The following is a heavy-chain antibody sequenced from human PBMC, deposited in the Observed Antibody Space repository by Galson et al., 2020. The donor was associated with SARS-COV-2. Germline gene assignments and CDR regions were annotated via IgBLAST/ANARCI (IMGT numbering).Heavy chain of an antibody. CDR2: IHYCWSN. CDR1: GNHIKSHY. J-gene: IGHJ6*02. D-gene: IGHD1-26*01. CDR3: ASFRFYLRNYYGLDV. V-gene: IGHV4-59*11. Sequence: QTLSHTFTVSGNHIKSHYWSWNPQPPGQGLEWIGNIHYCWSNNYHPSLKNRVTISIDTSKNQLSLMLSTVPAADTAVYYCASFRFYLRNYYGLDVWGQGTTVTVSS.